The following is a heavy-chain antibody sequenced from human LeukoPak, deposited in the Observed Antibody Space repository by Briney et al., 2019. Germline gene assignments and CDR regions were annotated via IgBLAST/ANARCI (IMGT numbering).Heavy chain of an antibody. CDR2: IKQDGSEK. J-gene: IGHJ1*01. CDR1: GFSFRSSW. Sequence: QPGGSLRLSCTASGFSFRSSWMSWFRRAPGEGLEWVADIKQDGSEKYYVDSVKGRFTISRDNARNSLFLQMNSLRADDTAVYYCTWSGEADWGQGTLVTVSS. D-gene: IGHD3-3*01. CDR3: TWSGEAD. V-gene: IGHV3-7*01.